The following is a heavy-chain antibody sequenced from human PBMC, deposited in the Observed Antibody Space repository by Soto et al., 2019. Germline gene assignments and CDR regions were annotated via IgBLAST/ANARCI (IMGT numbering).Heavy chain of an antibody. CDR3: ARTIFGVTMPYYFDY. J-gene: IGHJ4*02. D-gene: IGHD3-3*01. CDR1: GGTFSSYA. CDR2: IIPIFGTA. Sequence: QVQLVQSGAEVKKPGSSVKVSCKASGGTFSSYAISWVRQAPGQGLEWMGGIIPIFGTANYTQKFQGRVTITADKSTSTAYMELSSLRSEDTAVYYCARTIFGVTMPYYFDYWGQGTLVTVSS. V-gene: IGHV1-69*06.